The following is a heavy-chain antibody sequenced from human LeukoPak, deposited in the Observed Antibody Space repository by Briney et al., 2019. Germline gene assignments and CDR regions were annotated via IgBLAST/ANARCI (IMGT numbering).Heavy chain of an antibody. CDR3: ARGGVSYYYFDY. V-gene: IGHV3-21*01. CDR1: GFTVGSYS. D-gene: IGHD3-10*01. Sequence: SGGSLRLSFAASGFTVGSYSMNWVRQAPGKGLEWVSSISSSSSYIYYADSVKGRFTISRDNAKNSLYLQMNSLRAEDTAVYYCARGGVSYYYFDYWGQGTLVTVSS. J-gene: IGHJ4*02. CDR2: ISSSSSYI.